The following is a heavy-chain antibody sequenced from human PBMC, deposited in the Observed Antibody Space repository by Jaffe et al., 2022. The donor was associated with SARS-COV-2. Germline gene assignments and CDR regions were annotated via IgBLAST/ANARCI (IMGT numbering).Heavy chain of an antibody. CDR2: IHHRGST. J-gene: IGHJ4*02. D-gene: IGHD4-17*01. CDR3: ANLMGGDYDFDY. Sequence: QVQLQESGPGLVKPSETLSLTCSVSGFSISSGYYWGWVRQPPGKGLEWIGNIHHRGSTYYNASLKSRVTMSLDTSKNQFSLKLSSVTAADTAVYYCANLMGGDYDFDYWGQGTLVTVSS. V-gene: IGHV4-38-2*02. CDR1: GFSISSGYY.